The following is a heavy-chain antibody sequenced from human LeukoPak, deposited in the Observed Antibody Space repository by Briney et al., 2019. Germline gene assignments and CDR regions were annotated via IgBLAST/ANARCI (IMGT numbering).Heavy chain of an antibody. V-gene: IGHV4-31*09. CDR1: GGSISSGGYY. D-gene: IGHD3-3*01. Sequence: KPSETLSLTCTVSGGSISSGGYYWSWIRQHPGKGLEWIGYIYYSGSTYYNPSLKSRVTISVDKSKNQFSLKLSSVTAADTAVYYCAIRRLFFTFDPWGQGTLVTVSS. J-gene: IGHJ5*02. CDR2: IYYSGST. CDR3: AIRRLFFTFDP.